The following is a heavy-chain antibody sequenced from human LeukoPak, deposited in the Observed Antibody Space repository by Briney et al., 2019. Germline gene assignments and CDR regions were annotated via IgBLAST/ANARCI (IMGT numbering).Heavy chain of an antibody. CDR3: TRQPGYSSGWYVFDY. D-gene: IGHD6-19*01. CDR2: IRSKANSYAT. Sequence: GGSLRLSCAAPGFTFSGSAMHWVRQASGKGLEWVGRIRSKANSYATAYAASVKGRFTISRDDSKNTAYLQMNSLKTEDTAVYYCTRQPGYSSGWYVFDYWGQETLVTVSS. J-gene: IGHJ4*02. CDR1: GFTFSGSA. V-gene: IGHV3-73*01.